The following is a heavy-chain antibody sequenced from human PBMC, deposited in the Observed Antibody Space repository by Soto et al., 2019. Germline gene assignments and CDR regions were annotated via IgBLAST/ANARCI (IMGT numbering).Heavy chain of an antibody. J-gene: IGHJ2*01. CDR1: GYTFTGYY. V-gene: IGHV1-2*04. D-gene: IGHD6-25*01. Sequence: ASVKVSCKASGYTFTGYYMHWVRQAPGQGLEWMGWINPNSGGTNYAQKFQGWVTMTRDTSISTAYMELSRLRSDDTAVYYCARTYSSDHWYFDLWGRGTLVTVSS. CDR2: INPNSGGT. CDR3: ARTYSSDHWYFDL.